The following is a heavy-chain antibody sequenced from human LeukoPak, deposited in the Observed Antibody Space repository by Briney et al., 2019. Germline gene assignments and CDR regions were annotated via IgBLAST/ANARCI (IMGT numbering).Heavy chain of an antibody. Sequence: SETLSPTCAVYGGSFSGYNWTWIRQPPGKGLEWIGEINHSGSTNYIPSLKSRVTISVDTSKNQFSLKLSSLTAADTAVYYCARDGGSGRQFDSWGQGTLVTVSS. CDR2: INHSGST. J-gene: IGHJ4*02. D-gene: IGHD3-10*01. CDR3: ARDGGSGRQFDS. V-gene: IGHV4-34*01. CDR1: GGSFSGYN.